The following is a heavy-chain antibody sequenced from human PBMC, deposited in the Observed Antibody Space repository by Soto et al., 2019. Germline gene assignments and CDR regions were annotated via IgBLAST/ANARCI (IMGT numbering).Heavy chain of an antibody. D-gene: IGHD2-8*01. V-gene: IGHV1-18*01. Sequence: QVQLVQSGAEVKKPGASVKVSCKASGYTFTSYGISWVRQAPGQGLEWMGWISDSNGNTNHAQKLQGRVTMTTDTSTSTAYVELRSLRSDDTAVYYCARDLSIVLMVYAPFDPWGQGTLVTVSS. J-gene: IGHJ5*02. CDR3: ARDLSIVLMVYAPFDP. CDR2: ISDSNGNT. CDR1: GYTFTSYG.